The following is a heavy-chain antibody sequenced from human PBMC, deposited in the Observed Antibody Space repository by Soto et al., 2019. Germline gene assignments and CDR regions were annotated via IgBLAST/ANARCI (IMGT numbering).Heavy chain of an antibody. V-gene: IGHV1-3*01. CDR3: ARSLQIVPAAIAY. Sequence: GASVKVSYKASGYTFTSYAMHWVRQAPGQRLEWMGWINAGNGNTKYSQKFQGRVTITRDTSASTAYMELSSLRSEDTAVYYCARSLQIVPAAIAYWGQGTLVTVSS. CDR1: GYTFTSYA. J-gene: IGHJ4*02. CDR2: INAGNGNT. D-gene: IGHD2-2*02.